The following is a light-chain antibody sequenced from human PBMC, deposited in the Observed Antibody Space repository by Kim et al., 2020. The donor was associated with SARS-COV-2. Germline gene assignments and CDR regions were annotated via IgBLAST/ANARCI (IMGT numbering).Light chain of an antibody. J-gene: IGKJ2*01. CDR2: DAS. V-gene: IGKV1-33*01. CDR1: QDISNY. CDR3: QQYDNLPYT. Sequence: DIQMTQSPSSLSASVGDRVTITCQSSQDISNYLNWYQQKPGKAPKLLFYDASNLETGVPSRFSGSGPGTDFTFTISSLQPEDIATFYCQQYDNLPYTFGQGPKLE.